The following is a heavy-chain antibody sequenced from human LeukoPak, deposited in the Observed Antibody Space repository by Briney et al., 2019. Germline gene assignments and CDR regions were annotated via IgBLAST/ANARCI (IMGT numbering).Heavy chain of an antibody. CDR3: TRGELPVLGYRGPDYYYYMDV. D-gene: IGHD1-26*01. CDR2: TYYRSKWYN. J-gene: IGHJ6*03. V-gene: IGHV6-1*01. Sequence: SQTLSLTCAISGDSVSTNSAAWNWIRQSPSRGLEWLGRTYYRSKWYNDYAESVKSRITINPDTSKNQFSLQLNSVTPEDTAVYYCTRGELPVLGYRGPDYYYYMDVWGKGTTVTVSS. CDR1: GDSVSTNSAA.